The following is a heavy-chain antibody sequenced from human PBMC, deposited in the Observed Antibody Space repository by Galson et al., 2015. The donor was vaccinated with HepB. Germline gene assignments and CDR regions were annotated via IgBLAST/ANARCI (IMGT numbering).Heavy chain of an antibody. D-gene: IGHD3-3*01. V-gene: IGHV4-4*02. CDR1: DGSISSNKW. CDR3: ARDHSDFWSGYYFYQYYYGLDV. CDR2: IYESGST. Sequence: ETLSLTCTVSDGSISSNKWWNWVRQPPGKGLEWIGEIYESGSTNYNPSLKSRVTVSLDKSKNHFSLKLSSVTAADTAVYYCARDHSDFWSGYYFYQYYYGLDVWGQGTMVTVSS. J-gene: IGHJ6*02.